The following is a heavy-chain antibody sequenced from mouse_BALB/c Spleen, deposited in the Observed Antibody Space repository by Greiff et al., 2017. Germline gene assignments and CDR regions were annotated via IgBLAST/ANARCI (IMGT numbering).Heavy chain of an antibody. D-gene: IGHD2-10*02. V-gene: IGHV1S81*02. CDR1: GYTFTSYY. CDR2: INPSNGGT. J-gene: IGHJ4*01. Sequence: VQLQQPGAELVKPGASVKLSCKASGYTFTSYYMYWVKQRPGQGLEWVGGINPSNGGTNFNEKFKSKATLTVDKSSSTAYMQLSSLTSEDSAVYYCTRRYGNWDYYAMDYWGQGTSVTVSS. CDR3: TRRYGNWDYYAMDY.